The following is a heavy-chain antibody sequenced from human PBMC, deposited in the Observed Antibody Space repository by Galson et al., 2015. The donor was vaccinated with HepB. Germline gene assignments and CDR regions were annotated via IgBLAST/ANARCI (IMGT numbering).Heavy chain of an antibody. J-gene: IGHJ4*02. CDR1: GFTFSSYS. CDR3: ATPLIAVAGRDFDY. CDR2: ISSSSSYI. D-gene: IGHD6-19*01. V-gene: IGHV3-21*01. Sequence: SLRLSCAASGFTFSSYSMNWVRQAPGKGLEWVSSISSSSSYIYYADSVKGRFTISRDNAKNSLYPQMNSLRAEDTAVYYCATPLIAVAGRDFDYWGQGTLVTVSS.